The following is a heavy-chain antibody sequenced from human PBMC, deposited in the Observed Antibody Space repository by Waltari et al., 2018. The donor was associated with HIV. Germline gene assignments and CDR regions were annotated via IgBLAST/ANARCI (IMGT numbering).Heavy chain of an antibody. Sequence: EVQLMESGGGLVQSGGSLRLSCAASGFTFTNYWMSWVRQTPGKGLEWVAYIKGDGSEKYYMGSVKGRFTISRDNAKSSMFLQMNSLRAEDTAVYYCARIGTFPHNYAIDFWGQGTTVTVSS. CDR2: IKGDGSEK. V-gene: IGHV3-7*01. CDR3: ARIGTFPHNYAIDF. J-gene: IGHJ6*02. CDR1: GFTFTNYW. D-gene: IGHD1-26*01.